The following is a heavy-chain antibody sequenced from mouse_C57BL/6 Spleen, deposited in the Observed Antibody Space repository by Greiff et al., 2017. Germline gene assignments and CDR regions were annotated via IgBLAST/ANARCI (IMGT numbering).Heavy chain of an antibody. J-gene: IGHJ4*01. D-gene: IGHD3-3*01. V-gene: IGHV5-12*01. CDR1: GFTFSDYY. CDR3: ARQLGYYYAMDY. Sequence: EVQRVESGGGLVQPGGSLKLSCAASGFTFSDYYMYWVRQTPEKRLEWVAYISNGGGSTYYPDTVKGRFTISRDNAKNTLYLQMSRLKSEDTAMYYCARQLGYYYAMDYWGQGTSVTVSS. CDR2: ISNGGGST.